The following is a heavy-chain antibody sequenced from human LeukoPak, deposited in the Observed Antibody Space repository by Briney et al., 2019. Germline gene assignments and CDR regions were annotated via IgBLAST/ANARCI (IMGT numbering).Heavy chain of an antibody. D-gene: IGHD1-26*01. Sequence: PGGSLRLSCAASGFAVSDYTMNWVRQAPGKGLEWISSISRSQTYIYYADSVKGRFAISKDNAENSLYLQMDSLRAEDTAVYYCARAQVGYNWFDPWGQGTLVSVSS. CDR2: ISRSQTYI. CDR1: GFAVSDYT. CDR3: ARAQVGYNWFDP. J-gene: IGHJ5*02. V-gene: IGHV3-21*01.